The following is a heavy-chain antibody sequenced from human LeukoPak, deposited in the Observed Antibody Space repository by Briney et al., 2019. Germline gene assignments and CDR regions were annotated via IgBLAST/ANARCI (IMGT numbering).Heavy chain of an antibody. V-gene: IGHV4-34*01. CDR3: VRGLSNWEGFDP. Sequence: SETLSLTCAVFDVSFSGYYWTWIRQPPGKGLEWIGEINPSGGTTYKPSLKSRVAMSADTSKNQFSLRLSSVIAADTAVYYCVRGLSNWEGFDPWGQGTQVTVSS. CDR1: DVSFSGYY. J-gene: IGHJ5*02. D-gene: IGHD1-1*01. CDR2: INPSGGT.